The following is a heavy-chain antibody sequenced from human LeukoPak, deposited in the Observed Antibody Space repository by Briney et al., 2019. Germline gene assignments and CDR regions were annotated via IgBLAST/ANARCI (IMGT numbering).Heavy chain of an antibody. D-gene: IGHD3-16*02. CDR2: IYYSGST. CDR1: GGSISSYY. V-gene: IGHV4-59*12. Sequence: SETLSLTCTVSGGSISSYYWSWIRQPPGKGLEWIGYIYYSGSTNYNPSLKSRVTISVDTSKNQFSLKLSSVTAADTAVYYCARRGDYVWGSYRYRPYYFDYRGQGTLVTVSS. J-gene: IGHJ4*02. CDR3: ARRGDYVWGSYRYRPYYFDY.